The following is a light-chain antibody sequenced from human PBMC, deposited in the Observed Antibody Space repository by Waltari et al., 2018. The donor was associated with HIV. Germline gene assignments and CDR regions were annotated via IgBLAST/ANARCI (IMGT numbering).Light chain of an antibody. V-gene: IGLV3-1*01. CDR2: QDN. CDR1: KLGYKY. J-gene: IGLJ2*01. Sequence: SYELTQPPSVSVSPGQTASITCSGAKLGYKYACWYQQTPGQSPVPVIYQDNNRPSGIPECVSGSNSGNTATLTIGGAQAMDEADYYCQAWASGTAVFGGGTNLTVL. CDR3: QAWASGTAV.